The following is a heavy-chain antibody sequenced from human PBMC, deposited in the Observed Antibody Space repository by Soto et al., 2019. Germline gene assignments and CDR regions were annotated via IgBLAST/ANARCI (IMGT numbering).Heavy chain of an antibody. CDR2: LIPIFGTA. Sequence: SVKVSCKASGGTFSSYAISWVRQAPGQGLEWMGGLIPIFGTADYAQKFQGRVTITADESTSTAYMELSSLRSEDTAVYYCARDQEVAAATPACWFDPCRQGTLVTVSS. V-gene: IGHV1-69*13. D-gene: IGHD2-15*01. CDR1: GGTFSSYA. J-gene: IGHJ5*02. CDR3: ARDQEVAAATPACWFDP.